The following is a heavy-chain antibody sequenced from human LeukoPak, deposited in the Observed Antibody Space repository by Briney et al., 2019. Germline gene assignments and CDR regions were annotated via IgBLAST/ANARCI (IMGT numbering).Heavy chain of an antibody. CDR2: FYHSGIS. D-gene: IGHD3-10*01. CDR1: GGSISSGGYY. Sequence: PSQTLSLTCTVSGGSISSGGYYWNWIRQPPGKGLEWIGYFYHSGISYYNPSLKSRVTISVDTSKNQFSLKLSSVTAADTAVYYCARGDYYGSGSRYFDYWGQGTLATVSS. V-gene: IGHV4-30-2*01. J-gene: IGHJ4*02. CDR3: ARGDYYGSGSRYFDY.